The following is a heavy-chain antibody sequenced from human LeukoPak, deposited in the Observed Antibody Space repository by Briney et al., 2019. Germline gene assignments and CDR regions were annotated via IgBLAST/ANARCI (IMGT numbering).Heavy chain of an antibody. J-gene: IGHJ3*02. Sequence: SVKVSCQASGGTFSSYAISWVRQAPGQGLEWMGGIIPIFGTANYAQKFQGRVTITADESTSTAYMELSSLRSEDTAVYYCARDWGYIVVVPAASVEAFDIWGQGTMVTVSS. D-gene: IGHD2-2*01. V-gene: IGHV1-69*13. CDR3: ARDWGYIVVVPAASVEAFDI. CDR1: GGTFSSYA. CDR2: IIPIFGTA.